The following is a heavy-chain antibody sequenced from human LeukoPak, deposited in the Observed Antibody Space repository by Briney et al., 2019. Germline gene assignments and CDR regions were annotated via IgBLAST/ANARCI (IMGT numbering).Heavy chain of an antibody. Sequence: SETLSLTCTVSGGSISSSTYYWGWIRQPPGKGLEWIGSIHYSGSTYYNPSLESRVTISVDTSKNQLSLKLSSVTAADTAVHYCARLASGRFFDYWGQGTLVTVSS. CDR3: ARLASGRFFDY. CDR1: GGSISSSTYY. J-gene: IGHJ4*02. CDR2: IHYSGST. V-gene: IGHV4-39*01. D-gene: IGHD1-26*01.